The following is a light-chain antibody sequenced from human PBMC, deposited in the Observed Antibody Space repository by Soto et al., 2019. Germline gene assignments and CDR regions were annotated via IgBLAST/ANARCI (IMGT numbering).Light chain of an antibody. CDR3: QQYNNWPPT. Sequence: DIQMTQSPSTLSGSVGDRVTITCRASQTISSWLAWYQQKPGKAPKLLIYKASTLKSGVPSRFSGSGSGTEFTLTISSLQSDDFAVYYCQQYNNWPPTFGPGTKVDNK. V-gene: IGKV1-5*03. CDR1: QTISSW. CDR2: KAS. J-gene: IGKJ3*01.